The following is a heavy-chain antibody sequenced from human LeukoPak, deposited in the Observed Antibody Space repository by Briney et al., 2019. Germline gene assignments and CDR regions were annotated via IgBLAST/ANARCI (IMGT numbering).Heavy chain of an antibody. CDR1: GGSFSGYY. J-gene: IGHJ4*02. CDR3: ARGQWLPDY. D-gene: IGHD6-19*01. CDR2: INHSGST. V-gene: IGHV4-34*01. Sequence: SETLSLTCAVYGGSFSGYYWSWIRQPPGKGLEWIGEINHSGSTNYNPSLKSRVTISVDTSKNQFSLKLSSVTAADTAVYYCARGQWLPDYWGQGTLVTVSS.